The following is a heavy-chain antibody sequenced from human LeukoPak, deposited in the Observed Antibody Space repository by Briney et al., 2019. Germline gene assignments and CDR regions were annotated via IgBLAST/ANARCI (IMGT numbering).Heavy chain of an antibody. CDR2: IMPFLDVA. D-gene: IGHD2-15*01. J-gene: IGHJ4*02. V-gene: IGHV1-69*04. CDR1: GDTFNDYT. Sequence: GASVKVSCKASGDTFNDYTFSWVRQAPGQGLEWMGRIMPFLDVANYAPKFQGRVTLTADKSTSTAYMEISDLKSEDTAVYYCARDHCSGGSCHGGHWGQGTLVTVSS. CDR3: ARDHCSGGSCHGGH.